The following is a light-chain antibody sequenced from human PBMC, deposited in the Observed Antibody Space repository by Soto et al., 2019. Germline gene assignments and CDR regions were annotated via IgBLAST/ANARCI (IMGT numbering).Light chain of an antibody. CDR3: LLFYSGARV. Sequence: QAVVTQEPSLTVSPGGTVTLTCGSSTGAVTSGHFPYWFQQKPGQAPRTLIYDASDKHSSTPARFSGSLVGGKAALTLSGALPDDEAEYYCLLFYSGARVFGGGTKLTVL. CDR2: DAS. V-gene: IGLV7-46*01. CDR1: TGAVTSGHF. J-gene: IGLJ3*02.